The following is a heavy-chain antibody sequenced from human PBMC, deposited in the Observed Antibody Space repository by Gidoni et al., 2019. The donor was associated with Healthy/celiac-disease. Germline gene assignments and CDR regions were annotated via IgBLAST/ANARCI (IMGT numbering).Heavy chain of an antibody. CDR2: IYSGGST. CDR1: GFTVSINY. J-gene: IGHJ3*01. CDR3: ARLGYSSGLSV. V-gene: IGHV3-66*01. D-gene: IGHD6-19*01. Sequence: EVQLVESGGGLVQPGGSLRLSCAASGFTVSINYMSWVRQAPGKGLEWFSGIYSGGSTYYADSVKCRFTISRDNSKNTLYLQMNRLRAEDTAVYYCARLGYSSGLSVWGQGTMVTVSS.